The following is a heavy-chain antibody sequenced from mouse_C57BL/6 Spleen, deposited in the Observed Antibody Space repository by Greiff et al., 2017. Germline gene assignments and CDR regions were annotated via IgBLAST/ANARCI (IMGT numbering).Heavy chain of an antibody. CDR3: AREGYDYDSYWCFDV. CDR2: IDPNSGGT. Sequence: QVQLQQPGAELVKPGASVKLSCKASGYTFTSYWMHWVKQRPGRGLEWIGRIDPNSGGTKYNEKFKSKATLTVDKSSSPAYMQLSSLTSEDSSVYYWAREGYDYDSYWCFDVWGTGTTVTVSS. D-gene: IGHD2-4*01. V-gene: IGHV1-72*01. J-gene: IGHJ1*03. CDR1: GYTFTSYW.